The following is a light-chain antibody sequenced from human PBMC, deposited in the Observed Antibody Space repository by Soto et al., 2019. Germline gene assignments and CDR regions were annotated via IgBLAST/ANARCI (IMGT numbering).Light chain of an antibody. V-gene: IGKV3-20*01. J-gene: IGKJ3*01. CDR1: QSVSSSY. CDR2: CAS. Sequence: EIVLTQSPGTLSLSPGERATLSCRASQSVSSSYLAWYQQKPGQAPRLLIYCASSRATGIPDRFSGSGSGTDFTLTISRLEPEDFAVYYCQQYGSSPPFTFGPGTKVDIE. CDR3: QQYGSSPPFT.